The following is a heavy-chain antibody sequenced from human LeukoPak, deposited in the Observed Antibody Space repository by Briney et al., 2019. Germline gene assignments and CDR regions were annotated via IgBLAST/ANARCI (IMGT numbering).Heavy chain of an antibody. CDR3: ARDTSAWRYGMDV. Sequence: GGSLRLSCEASGFTFSSHWMSWVRQAPGKGLEWVAIIKQVGSEKDYVDSVTGRFTISRDNAKNSLYLQMNSLRDEDTAVYYCARDTSAWRYGMDVWGQGTTVTVSS. D-gene: IGHD6-19*01. CDR1: GFTFSSHW. V-gene: IGHV3-7*01. CDR2: IKQVGSEK. J-gene: IGHJ6*02.